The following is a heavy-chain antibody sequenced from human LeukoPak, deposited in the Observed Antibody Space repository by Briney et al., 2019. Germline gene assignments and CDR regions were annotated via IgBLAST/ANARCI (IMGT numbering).Heavy chain of an antibody. CDR2: IIPIFGTA. CDR1: GGTFSSYA. D-gene: IGHD3-9*01. CDR3: ARHEAPYYDILTGYSDAFDI. J-gene: IGHJ3*02. Sequence: EASVKVSCKASGGTFSSYAISWVRQAPGQGLEWMGGIIPIFGTANYAQKFQGRVTITADESTSTAYMELSSLRSEDTAVYYCARHEAPYYDILTGYSDAFDIWGQGTMVTVSS. V-gene: IGHV1-69*13.